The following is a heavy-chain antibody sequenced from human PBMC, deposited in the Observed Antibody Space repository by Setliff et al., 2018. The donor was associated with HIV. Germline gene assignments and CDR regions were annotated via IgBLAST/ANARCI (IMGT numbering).Heavy chain of an antibody. D-gene: IGHD3-10*01. CDR3: ARDRWGYGSGSTPDDAFDI. CDR1: GGSFSDNY. V-gene: IGHV4-34*01. J-gene: IGHJ3*02. CDR2: INHSGRT. Sequence: PSETLSLTCAVYGGSFSDNYWSWIRQSPGKGLEWIGEINHSGRTKYSPSLRSRVSISVDTSKTQFSLKLSSVTAADTAVYYCARDRWGYGSGSTPDDAFDIWGQGTMVTVSS.